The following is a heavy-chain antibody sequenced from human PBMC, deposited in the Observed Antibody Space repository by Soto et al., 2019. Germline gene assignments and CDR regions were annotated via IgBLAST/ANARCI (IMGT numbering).Heavy chain of an antibody. Sequence: GGSLRLSCSASGFTFSSYAMHWVRQAPGKGLEYVSAISSNGGSTYYADSVKGRFTISRDNSKNTLYLQMSSLRAEDTAVYCCVKEGVIGDSFFDYWGQGTLVTVSS. J-gene: IGHJ4*02. CDR1: GFTFSSYA. D-gene: IGHD3-10*01. CDR3: VKEGVIGDSFFDY. CDR2: ISSNGGST. V-gene: IGHV3-64D*06.